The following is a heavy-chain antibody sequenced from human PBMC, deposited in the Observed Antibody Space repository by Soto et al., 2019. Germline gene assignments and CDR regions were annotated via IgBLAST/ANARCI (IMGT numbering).Heavy chain of an antibody. Sequence: SVKVSCKASGYTFTSYDINWVRQATGQGLEWMGWMNPNSGNTGYAQKFQGRVTMTRNTSISTAYMELSSLRSEDTAVYYCAGGGGSGSYFSYYYGMDVWGQGTTVTVSS. CDR1: GYTFTSYD. CDR2: MNPNSGNT. J-gene: IGHJ6*02. D-gene: IGHD1-26*01. CDR3: AGGGGSGSYFSYYYGMDV. V-gene: IGHV1-8*01.